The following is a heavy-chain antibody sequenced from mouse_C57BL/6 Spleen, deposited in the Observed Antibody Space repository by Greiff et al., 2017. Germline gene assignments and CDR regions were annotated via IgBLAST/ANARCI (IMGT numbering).Heavy chain of an antibody. V-gene: IGHV1-7*01. Sequence: QVQLQQSGAELAKPGASVKLSCKASGYTFTSYWMHWVKQRPGQGLEWIGYINPSSGYTKYNQKFKDKATLTADKSSSTAYMQLSSLTYEDSAVYYCAKDYYGSSHSFDYWGQGTTLTVSS. CDR2: INPSSGYT. D-gene: IGHD1-1*01. CDR1: GYTFTSYW. CDR3: AKDYYGSSHSFDY. J-gene: IGHJ2*01.